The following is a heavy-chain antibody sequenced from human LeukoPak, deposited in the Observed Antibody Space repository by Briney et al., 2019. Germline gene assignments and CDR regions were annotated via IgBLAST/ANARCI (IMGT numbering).Heavy chain of an antibody. CDR1: GYSISSSNW. V-gene: IGHV4-28*03. Sequence: SDTLSLTCAVSGYSISSSNWWGWIRQPPGKGLEWIGYIYYSGSTYYNPSLKSRVTISVDTSKNQFSLKLSSVTAADTAVYYCARDRVDFWSGYPEGFDPWGQGTLVTVSS. J-gene: IGHJ5*02. CDR3: ARDRVDFWSGYPEGFDP. CDR2: IYYSGST. D-gene: IGHD3-3*01.